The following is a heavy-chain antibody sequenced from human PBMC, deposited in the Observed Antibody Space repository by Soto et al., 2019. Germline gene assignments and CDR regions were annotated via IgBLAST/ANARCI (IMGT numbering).Heavy chain of an antibody. CDR3: ARDFGITMILYYFDY. Sequence: PGGSLRLSCAASGFTFSSYAMHWVRQAPGKGLEWVAVISYDGSNKYYADSVKGRFTISRDNSKNTLYLQMNSLRAEDTAVYYCARDFGITMILYYFDYWGQGTLVTVS. V-gene: IGHV3-30-3*01. CDR1: GFTFSSYA. D-gene: IGHD3-22*01. CDR2: ISYDGSNK. J-gene: IGHJ4*02.